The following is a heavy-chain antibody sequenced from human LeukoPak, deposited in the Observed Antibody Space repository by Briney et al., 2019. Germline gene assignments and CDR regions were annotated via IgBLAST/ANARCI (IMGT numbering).Heavy chain of an antibody. J-gene: IGHJ1*01. CDR2: INPNSGGT. Sequence: ASVKVSCKASGYTFTGYYMHWVRQAPGQGLEWMGWINPNSGGTNYAQKFQGRVTMTRDTSISTAYMELSRLRSDDTAVYYCARDSYYDSSGYYSSEYFQHWGQGNLVTVSS. CDR1: GYTFTGYY. D-gene: IGHD3-22*01. V-gene: IGHV1-2*02. CDR3: ARDSYYDSSGYYSSEYFQH.